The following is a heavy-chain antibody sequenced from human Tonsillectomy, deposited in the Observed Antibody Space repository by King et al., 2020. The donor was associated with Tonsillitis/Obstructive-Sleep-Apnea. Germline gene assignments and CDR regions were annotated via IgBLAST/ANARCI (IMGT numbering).Heavy chain of an antibody. CDR1: GFSFGDYY. CDR3: ARDGGDGSGTLPDY. J-gene: IGHJ4*02. D-gene: IGHD3-10*01. CDR2: ISSGGYYT. V-gene: IGHV3-11*05. Sequence: ESGGGLVAPGGSLRLSCAASGFSFGDYYMSWIRQAPGKGLEWVSDISSGGYYTNYADSVKGRFTISRDNAKNSLYLQMNSLRGEDTGVYFCARDGGDGSGTLPDYWGQGILVSVAS.